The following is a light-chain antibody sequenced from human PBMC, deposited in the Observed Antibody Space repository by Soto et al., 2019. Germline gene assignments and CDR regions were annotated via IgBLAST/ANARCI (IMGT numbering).Light chain of an antibody. V-gene: IGLV4-60*02. CDR1: SGHSSYI. J-gene: IGLJ1*01. CDR3: ETWDSKSV. CDR2: LEGSGSY. Sequence: QLVLTQSSSASASLGSSVKLTCTLSSGHSSYIIAWHQQQPGKAPRYLMKLEGSGSYNKGSGVPDRFSGSSSGADRYLTISNLQFEDEADYYCETWDSKSVFGTGTKLTVL.